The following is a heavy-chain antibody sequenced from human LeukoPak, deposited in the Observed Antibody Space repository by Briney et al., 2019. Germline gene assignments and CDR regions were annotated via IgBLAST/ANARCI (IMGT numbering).Heavy chain of an antibody. CDR1: GFTFSSYA. V-gene: IGHV3-23*01. D-gene: IGHD2-2*01. J-gene: IGHJ4*02. CDR3: AKDLYFGVTSPFDY. CDR2: ISGSGGST. Sequence: PGGSLRLSCAASGFTFSSYAMSWVRQAPGKGLEWVSAISGSGGSTYYADSVKGQFTISRDNSKNTLYLQMNSLRAEDTAVYYCAKDLYFGVTSPFDYWGQGTLVTVSS.